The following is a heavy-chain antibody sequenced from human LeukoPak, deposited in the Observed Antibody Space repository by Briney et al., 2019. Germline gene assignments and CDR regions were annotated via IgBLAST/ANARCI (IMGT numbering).Heavy chain of an antibody. CDR3: ARDRRPYCGGDCYTIELDY. D-gene: IGHD2-21*02. Sequence: GGSLRLSCAASGFTFSSYSMNWVRQAPGEGLEWVSSISSSSSYIYYADSVKGRFTISRDNAKNSLYLQMNSLRAEDTAVYYCARDRRPYCGGDCYTIELDYWGQGTLVTVSS. J-gene: IGHJ4*02. CDR1: GFTFSSYS. CDR2: ISSSSSYI. V-gene: IGHV3-21*01.